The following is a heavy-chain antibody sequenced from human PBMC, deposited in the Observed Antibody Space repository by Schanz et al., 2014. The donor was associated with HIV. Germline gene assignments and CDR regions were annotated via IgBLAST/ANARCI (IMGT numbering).Heavy chain of an antibody. D-gene: IGHD3-10*01. Sequence: EVQLVESGGGLVKPGRSLRLSCTTSGFTFSDYPVSWLRQAPGKGLEWVGFIKSKAYGGTTDYAASVKGRFTISRDDSKSTVYLQMNNLKSEDTAVYYCTRVVTRWFGEAHNAMDVWGQGTTVTVSS. J-gene: IGHJ6*02. CDR2: IKSKAYGGTT. CDR1: GFTFSDYP. CDR3: TRVVTRWFGEAHNAMDV. V-gene: IGHV3-49*05.